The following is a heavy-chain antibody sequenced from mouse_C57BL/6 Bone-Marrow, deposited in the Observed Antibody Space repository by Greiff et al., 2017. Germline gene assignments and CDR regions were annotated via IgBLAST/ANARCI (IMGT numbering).Heavy chain of an antibody. CDR2: IHPSDSDT. V-gene: IGHV1-74*01. Sequence: QVQLQQSEAELVKPGASVKVSCKASGYTFTSYWMHWVKQRPGQGLEWIGRIHPSDSDTNYQQTFKGQATLTVDKSSSTAYMQLRSLTSEDYAVYYCARVFIATVVLEPYFDYWGKGTTLTVSS. J-gene: IGHJ2*01. CDR3: ARVFIATVVLEPYFDY. CDR1: GYTFTSYW. D-gene: IGHD1-1*01.